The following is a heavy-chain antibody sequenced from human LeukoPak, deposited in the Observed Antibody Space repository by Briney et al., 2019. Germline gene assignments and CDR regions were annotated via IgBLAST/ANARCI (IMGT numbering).Heavy chain of an antibody. J-gene: IGHJ6*03. Sequence: PGGSLRLSCAASGFTFSDYYMSWLRQAPGKGLEWVSYISSSGSTIYYADSVKGRFTICRDNAKDSLYLQMNSLRAEDTAVYYCARVSGYYYYMDVWGKGTTVTVSS. D-gene: IGHD3-10*01. V-gene: IGHV3-11*04. CDR1: GFTFSDYY. CDR2: ISSSGSTI. CDR3: ARVSGYYYYMDV.